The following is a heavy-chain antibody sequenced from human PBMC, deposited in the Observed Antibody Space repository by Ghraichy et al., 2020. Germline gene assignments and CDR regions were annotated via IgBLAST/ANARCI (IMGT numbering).Heavy chain of an antibody. CDR2: IHSSGTT. J-gene: IGHJ4*02. D-gene: IGHD3-3*02. CDR3: ARHKFISGRDYYFGL. V-gene: IGHV4-59*08. Sequence: ETLSLTCTVSADSFSGFYWSWIRQSPGKGLEWIGYIHSSGTTNYNPSVANRVSLSVDSSRRQISLEMRSVTAADTAVFYCARHKFISGRDYYFGLWGQGTLVTVSS. CDR1: ADSFSGFY.